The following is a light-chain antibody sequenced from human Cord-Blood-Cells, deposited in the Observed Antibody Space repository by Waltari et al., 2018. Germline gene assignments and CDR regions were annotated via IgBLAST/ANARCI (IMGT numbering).Light chain of an antibody. CDR1: QSVSSSY. Sequence: EIVLTQSPGTLSLSPGERATLSCRASQSVSSSYLAWYQQKPGQAPRLLIYGASSRATGIPDRCSGSGSGTAFTLTISRLEPEDFAVYYCQQYGSSLYTFGQGTKLEIK. CDR2: GAS. J-gene: IGKJ2*01. V-gene: IGKV3-20*01. CDR3: QQYGSSLYT.